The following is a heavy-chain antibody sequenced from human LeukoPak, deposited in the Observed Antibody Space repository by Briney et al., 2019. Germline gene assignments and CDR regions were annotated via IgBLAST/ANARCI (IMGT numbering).Heavy chain of an antibody. Sequence: GGSLRLSCAASGFTFSSYAMSWVRQAPGKGLEWVSAISGSGGSTYYADSVKGRFTISRDNSKNTLYLQMNSLRAEDTAVYYCATAVGPYSSSWYGYYYMDVWGKGTTVTVSS. CDR3: ATAVGPYSSSWYGYYYMDV. D-gene: IGHD6-13*01. CDR2: ISGSGGST. J-gene: IGHJ6*03. V-gene: IGHV3-23*01. CDR1: GFTFSSYA.